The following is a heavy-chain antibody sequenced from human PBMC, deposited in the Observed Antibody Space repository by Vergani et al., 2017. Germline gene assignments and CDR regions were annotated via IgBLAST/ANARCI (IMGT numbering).Heavy chain of an antibody. CDR2: INPSGGST. V-gene: IGHV1-46*01. J-gene: IGHJ4*02. CDR1: GYTFTIYY. D-gene: IGHD6-13*01. CDR3: ARGFSAAGRIYYFDY. Sequence: QVQLVQSGAEVKKPGASVKVSCKASGYTFTIYYMHWVRPAPGQGLEWMGIINPSGGSTSYAQKFQGRVTMTRDTSASTAYMELSSLRSEETAVYYCARGFSAAGRIYYFDYWGQGTLVTVSA.